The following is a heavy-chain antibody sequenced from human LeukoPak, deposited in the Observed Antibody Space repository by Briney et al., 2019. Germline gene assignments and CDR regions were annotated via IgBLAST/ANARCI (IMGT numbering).Heavy chain of an antibody. V-gene: IGHV3-9*01. CDR3: AKDSSSRTSPETNFDY. CDR1: GFTFDDYA. Sequence: GGSLRLSCAASGFTFDDYAMHWVRQAPGKGLEWVSGISWNSGSIGYADSVKGRFTISRDNAKNSLYLQMNSLRAEDTALYYCAKDSSSRTSPETNFDYWGQGTLVTVSS. CDR2: ISWNSGSI. D-gene: IGHD6-6*01. J-gene: IGHJ4*02.